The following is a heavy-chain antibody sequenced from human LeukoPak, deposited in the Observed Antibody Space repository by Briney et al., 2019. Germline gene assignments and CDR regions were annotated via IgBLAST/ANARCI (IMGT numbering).Heavy chain of an antibody. CDR3: AREVVWSHGDYGRRDAMGV. Sequence: ASVKVSCKASGYTFTSYGISWVRQAPGQGLEWMGWISAYNGNTNYAQKLQGRVTMTTDTSTSTAYMELRSLRSDDTAVYYCAREVVWSHGDYGRRDAMGVWGQGTTVIVSS. D-gene: IGHD4-17*01. CDR2: ISAYNGNT. CDR1: GYTFTSYG. V-gene: IGHV1-18*01. J-gene: IGHJ6*02.